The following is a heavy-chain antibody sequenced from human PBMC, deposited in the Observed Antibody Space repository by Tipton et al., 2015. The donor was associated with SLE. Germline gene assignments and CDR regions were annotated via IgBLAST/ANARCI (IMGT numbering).Heavy chain of an antibody. CDR2: IYDDGRT. D-gene: IGHD5-18*01. V-gene: IGHV3-53*04. J-gene: IGHJ6*03. CDR1: GFTVSSNY. CDR3: ARRGYSFGPPYYYYMDV. Sequence: GSLRLSCTASGFTVSSNYMNWVRQAPGKGLEWVSLIYDDGRTYYADSVKGRFTISRHNSRNTVFLQMNSLRVEDTAVYYCARRGYSFGPPYYYYMDVWGQGTMVTVSS.